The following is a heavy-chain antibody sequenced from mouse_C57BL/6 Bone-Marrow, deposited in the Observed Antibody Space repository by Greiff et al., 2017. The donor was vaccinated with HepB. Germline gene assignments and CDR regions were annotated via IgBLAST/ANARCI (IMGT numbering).Heavy chain of an antibody. CDR3: AWSNWVDY. J-gene: IGHJ2*01. V-gene: IGHV5-17*01. D-gene: IGHD4-1*01. CDR2: ISSGSSTI. CDR1: GFTFSDYG. Sequence: EVKLMESGGGLVKPGGSLKLSCAASGFTFSDYGMHWVRQAPEKGLEWVAYISSGSSTIYYADAVKGRYTISRDKAKNTRFLQMASLRSEDTAMYYCAWSNWVDYWGQGTTLTVSS.